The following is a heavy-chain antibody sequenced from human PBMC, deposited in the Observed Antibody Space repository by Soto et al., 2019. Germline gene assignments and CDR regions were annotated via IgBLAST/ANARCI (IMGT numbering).Heavy chain of an antibody. D-gene: IGHD2-2*02. CDR2: INPSGGST. CDR1: GYTFTSYY. J-gene: IGHJ5*02. CDR3: ARGVVPAAIHNWFDP. V-gene: IGHV1-46*01. Sequence: ASVKVSCKASGYTFTSYYMHWVRQAPGQGLEWMGIINPSGGSTSYAQKFQGRVTMTRDTSTSTVYMELSSLRSEDTAVYYCARGVVPAAIHNWFDPWGQGTLVTVSS.